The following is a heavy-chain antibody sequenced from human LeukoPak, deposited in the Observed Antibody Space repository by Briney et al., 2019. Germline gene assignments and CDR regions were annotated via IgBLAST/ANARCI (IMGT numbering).Heavy chain of an antibody. CDR2: IYTSGST. Sequence: PSQTLSLTCTVSSGSISSGSYYWRWIRQPAGKGLEWIGRIYTSGSTNYNRSLKSRVTISVDTSKNQFSLKLSSVTAADTAVYYCAREDGYNHYYYYMDVWGKGTTVTVSS. D-gene: IGHD5-24*01. V-gene: IGHV4-61*02. CDR1: SGSISSGSYY. CDR3: AREDGYNHYYYYMDV. J-gene: IGHJ6*03.